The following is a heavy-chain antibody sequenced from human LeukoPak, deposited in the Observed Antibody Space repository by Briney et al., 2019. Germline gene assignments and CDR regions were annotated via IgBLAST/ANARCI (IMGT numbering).Heavy chain of an antibody. CDR3: ARDMVRGRGWFDP. CDR2: IYHSGST. J-gene: IGHJ5*02. D-gene: IGHD3-10*01. V-gene: IGHV4-38-2*02. Sequence: SETLSLTXAVSGYSISRGYYWGWIRQPPGKGLEWIGSIYHSGSTYYNPSLKSRVTISVDTSKNQFSLKLSSVTAADTAVYYCARDMVRGRGWFDPWGQGTLVTVSS. CDR1: GYSISRGYY.